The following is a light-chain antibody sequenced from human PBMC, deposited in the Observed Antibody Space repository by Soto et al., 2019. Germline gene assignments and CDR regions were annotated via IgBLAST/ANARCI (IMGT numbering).Light chain of an antibody. V-gene: IGKV3-20*01. J-gene: IGKJ1*01. CDR3: HQSGSSPQT. Sequence: PEERGTLSCRASQSISSSYLAWYQQNPGQAPRLLIYGASSRATGIPDRFTGSGSGTDCTLTISRLETEDCAVFYCHQSGSSPQTFGQGTKVDIK. CDR2: GAS. CDR1: QSISSSY.